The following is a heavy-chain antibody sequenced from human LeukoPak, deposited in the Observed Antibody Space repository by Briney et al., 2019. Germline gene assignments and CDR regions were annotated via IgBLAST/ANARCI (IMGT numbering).Heavy chain of an antibody. CDR1: GFTFSSYA. CDR2: ISYDGSNK. V-gene: IGHV3-30*04. Sequence: GGSLRLSCAASGFTFSSYAMHWVRQAPGKGLEWVAVISYDGSNKYYADSVKGRFTFSRDNSKNTLYLQMNSLRAEDTAVYYCAKGRPGAYWYFDLWGRGTLVTVFS. CDR3: AKGRPGAYWYFDL. J-gene: IGHJ2*01.